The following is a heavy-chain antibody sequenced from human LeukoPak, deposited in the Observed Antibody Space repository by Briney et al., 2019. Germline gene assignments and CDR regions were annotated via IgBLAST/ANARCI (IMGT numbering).Heavy chain of an antibody. CDR1: GGSFSGYY. CDR2: INHSGST. V-gene: IGHV4-34*01. J-gene: IGHJ4*02. D-gene: IGHD5-18*01. CDR3: ARRVGYTATVRGPNFDY. Sequence: SETLSLTCAVYGGSFSGYYWSWIRQPPGKGLEWIGEINHSGSTNYNPSLKSRVTISVDTSKNQFSLKLSSVTAADTAVYYCARRVGYTATVRGPNFDYWGQGTLVTVSS.